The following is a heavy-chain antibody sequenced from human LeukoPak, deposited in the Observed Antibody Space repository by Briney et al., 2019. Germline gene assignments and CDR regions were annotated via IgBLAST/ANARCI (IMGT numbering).Heavy chain of an antibody. J-gene: IGHJ4*02. CDR2: IYPDDSDT. CDR1: EYSFPNYC. V-gene: IGHV5-51*01. Sequence: GESLKISCKHSEYSFPNYCIGWVRQMPGKGLEWMGIIYPDDSDTRYSPSFQGQVTISADKSISTAYLQWSSLKASDTAMYYCARQDSVALGNDYWGQGTLVTVSS. D-gene: IGHD6-19*01. CDR3: ARQDSVALGNDY.